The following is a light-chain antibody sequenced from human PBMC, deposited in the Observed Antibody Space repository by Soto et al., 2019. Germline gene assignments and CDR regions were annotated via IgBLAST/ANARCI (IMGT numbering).Light chain of an antibody. Sequence: SATLSCRASQSVRSSYLAWYQQTPGQTPRLLIYAASSRATGIPDRFSGSGSGTDFSLTISRLEAEDFAVYYCQQYGSSPRTFGQGTKVDIK. CDR3: QQYGSSPRT. V-gene: IGKV3-20*01. CDR2: AAS. J-gene: IGKJ1*01. CDR1: QSVRSSY.